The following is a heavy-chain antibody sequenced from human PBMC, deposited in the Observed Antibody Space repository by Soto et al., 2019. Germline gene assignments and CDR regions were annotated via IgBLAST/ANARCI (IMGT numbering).Heavy chain of an antibody. V-gene: IGHV1-3*01. CDR1: GYTFTSYA. D-gene: IGHD2-15*01. CDR3: ARGAIGCSGGSCYSTAFDI. CDR2: INAGNGNT. J-gene: IGHJ3*02. Sequence: ASVKVSSKASGYTFTSYAMHWVRQAPGQRLEWMGWINAGNGNTKYSQKFQGRVTITRDTSASTAYMELSSLTSEDTAVYYCARGAIGCSGGSCYSTAFDIWGQGTMVTVS.